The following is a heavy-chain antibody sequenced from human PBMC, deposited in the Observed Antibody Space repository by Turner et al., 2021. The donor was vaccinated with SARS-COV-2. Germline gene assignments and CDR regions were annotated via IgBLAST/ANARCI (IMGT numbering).Heavy chain of an antibody. CDR2: IWYDGSNK. J-gene: IGHJ4*02. CDR1: GFTFSSYG. Sequence: QVQLAESGGGVVQPGRSLRLSCAASGFTFSSYGMHWVRQAPGKGLEWVAVIWYDGSNKYYADSVKGRFTISRDNSKNTLYLQMNSLRAEDTAVYYCARDGGYSGYAYFDYWGQGTLVTVSS. D-gene: IGHD5-12*01. CDR3: ARDGGYSGYAYFDY. V-gene: IGHV3-33*01.